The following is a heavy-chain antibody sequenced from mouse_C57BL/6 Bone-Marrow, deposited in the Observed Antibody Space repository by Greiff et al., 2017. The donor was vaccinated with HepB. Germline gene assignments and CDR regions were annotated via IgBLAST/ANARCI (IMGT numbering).Heavy chain of an antibody. Sequence: QVQLQQPGAELVKPGASVKMSCKASGYTFTSYWITWVKQRPGQGLEWIGDIYPGSGSTNYNEKFKSKATLTVDTSSSTAYTQLSSLTSEDSAVYYCARDSSGYSQFAYWGQGTLVTVSA. D-gene: IGHD3-2*02. J-gene: IGHJ3*01. V-gene: IGHV1-55*01. CDR1: GYTFTSYW. CDR2: IYPGSGST. CDR3: ARDSSGYSQFAY.